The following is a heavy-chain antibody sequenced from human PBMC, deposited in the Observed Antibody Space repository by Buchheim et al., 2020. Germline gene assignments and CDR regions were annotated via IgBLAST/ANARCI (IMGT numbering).Heavy chain of an antibody. V-gene: IGHV3-74*01. J-gene: IGHJ6*02. CDR3: ARSSFITGQGEAYYYYGMDV. D-gene: IGHD1-20*01. Sequence: EVQLVESGGGLVQPGGSLRLSCAASGFTFSSYWMHWVRQAPGKGLVWVSRINSDGSSTSYADSVKGRFTISRDNAKNTLYLQMNSLRAEDTAVYYCARSSFITGQGEAYYYYGMDVWGQGTT. CDR1: GFTFSSYW. CDR2: INSDGSST.